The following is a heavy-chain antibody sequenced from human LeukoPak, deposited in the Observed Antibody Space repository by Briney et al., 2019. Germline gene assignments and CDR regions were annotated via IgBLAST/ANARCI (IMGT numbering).Heavy chain of an antibody. J-gene: IGHJ4*02. Sequence: ASVKVSCKASGGTFSSYAISWVRQAPGQGLEWMGGIIPIFGTANYAQKFQGRVTITADESTSTAYMELSSLRSEDTAVYYCARARSLTSYDFWSGYYDPLYFDYWGQGTLVTVSS. V-gene: IGHV1-69*13. CDR3: ARARSLTSYDFWSGYYDPLYFDY. CDR2: IIPIFGTA. D-gene: IGHD3-3*01. CDR1: GGTFSSYA.